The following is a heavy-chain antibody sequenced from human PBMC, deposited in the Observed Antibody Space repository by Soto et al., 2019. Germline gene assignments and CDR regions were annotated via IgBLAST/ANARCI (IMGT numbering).Heavy chain of an antibody. CDR1: GYSFTSYW. D-gene: IGHD6-13*01. CDR2: IYPGDSDT. V-gene: IGHV5-51*01. CDR3: ARLRKLNQSKRGIAAAGLNWFDP. J-gene: IGHJ5*02. Sequence: PGESLKISCKGSGYSFTSYWIGWVRQMPGKGLEWMGIIYPGDSDTRYSPSFQGQVTISADKSISTAYLQWSSLKASDTAMYYCARLRKLNQSKRGIAAAGLNWFDPWGQGTLVTVSS.